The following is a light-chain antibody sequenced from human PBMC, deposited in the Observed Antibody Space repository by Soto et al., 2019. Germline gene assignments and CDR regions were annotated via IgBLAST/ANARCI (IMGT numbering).Light chain of an antibody. J-gene: IGKJ1*01. CDR2: DAS. CDR3: QHYDSSLWT. V-gene: IGKV3-20*01. Sequence: EVVLTQSPGTLSLSPGERATLSCRASQSVDSKYLAWYQQRPGQAPRLLIYDASSRATGIPDRFSGSGSGTDFTLTISRLEPEYFAVYYCQHYDSSLWTFGQGPKVDIK. CDR1: QSVDSKY.